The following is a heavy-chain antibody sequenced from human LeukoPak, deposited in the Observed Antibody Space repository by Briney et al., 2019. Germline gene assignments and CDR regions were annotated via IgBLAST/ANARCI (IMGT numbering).Heavy chain of an antibody. J-gene: IGHJ4*02. Sequence: GASVKVSCKASGYTFTGYYMHWVRQAPGQGLEWMGWINPNSGGTNYAQKFQGRDTMTRDTSISTAYMELSRLRSDDTAVYYCARDNSSTSSLSLDYWGQGTLVTVSS. CDR2: INPNSGGT. D-gene: IGHD2-2*01. CDR3: ARDNSSTSSLSLDY. CDR1: GYTFTGYY. V-gene: IGHV1-2*02.